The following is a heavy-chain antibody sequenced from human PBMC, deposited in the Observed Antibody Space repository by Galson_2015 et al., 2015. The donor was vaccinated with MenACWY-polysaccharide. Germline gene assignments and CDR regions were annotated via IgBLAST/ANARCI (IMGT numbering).Heavy chain of an antibody. D-gene: IGHD1-1*01. CDR2: MNPNSGNT. V-gene: IGHV1-8*01. Sequence: SVKVSCKASGYTFSSYYINWVRQASGQGLEWMGWMNPNSGNTGYAQRFQVRIAMTRDTATSTAYMELRMLRYDDTAVYYCTRIITRNHNSVVYWGQGALVSVAT. CDR3: TRIITRNHNSVVY. J-gene: IGHJ4*02. CDR1: GYTFSSYY.